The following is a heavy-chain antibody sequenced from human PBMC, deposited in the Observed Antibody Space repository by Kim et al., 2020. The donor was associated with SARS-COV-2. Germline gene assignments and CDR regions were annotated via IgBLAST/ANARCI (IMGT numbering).Heavy chain of an antibody. V-gene: IGHV3-21*01. CDR2: ISGVSGDI. J-gene: IGHJ4*02. CDR1: GFTFSTYT. D-gene: IGHD2-15*01. CDR3: VREGLRRWHSLNH. Sequence: GGSLRLSCAASGFTFSTYTLDWVRQAPGKGLEWVSSISGVSGDIYYADSVRGRFTISRDNAKNSVSLEINTLRVDDTAIYYCVREGLRRWHSLNHWSQGT.